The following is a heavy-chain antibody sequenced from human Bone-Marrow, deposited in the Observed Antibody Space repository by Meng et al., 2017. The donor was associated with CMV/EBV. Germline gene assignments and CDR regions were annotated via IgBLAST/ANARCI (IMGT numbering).Heavy chain of an antibody. CDR2: INHSGST. CDR1: GGSFSGYY. Sequence: SEPLSLPCAVYGGSFSGYYWSWIRQPPGKGLEWIGEINHSGSTNYNPSLKSRVTISVDTSKNQFSLKLSSVTAADTAVYYCARDLGSSWPGYWGQGTLVTVSS. CDR3: ARDLGSSWPGY. J-gene: IGHJ4*02. V-gene: IGHV4-34*01. D-gene: IGHD6-13*01.